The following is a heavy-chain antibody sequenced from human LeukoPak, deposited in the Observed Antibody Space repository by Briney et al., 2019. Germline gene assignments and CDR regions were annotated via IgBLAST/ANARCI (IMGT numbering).Heavy chain of an antibody. CDR1: GFTFSTYW. CDR3: GSDTVLGY. V-gene: IGHV3-74*01. D-gene: IGHD5-18*01. J-gene: IGHJ4*02. Sequence: GGSLRLSCAASGFTFSTYWMHWVRQAPGKGLVWVSRINGDGSSTFYADSVKGRFTISRDNAKSTVYLQMNSLRGEDTAVYYCGSDTVLGYWGQGSLVTVSS. CDR2: INGDGSST.